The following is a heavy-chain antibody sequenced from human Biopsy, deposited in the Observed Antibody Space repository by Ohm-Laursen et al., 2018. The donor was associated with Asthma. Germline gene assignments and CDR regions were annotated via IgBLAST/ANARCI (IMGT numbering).Heavy chain of an antibody. J-gene: IGHJ4*02. D-gene: IGHD1-26*01. CDR2: INPSGGST. CDR1: GYTFTSYY. CDR3: ARAGALIVGATMGY. V-gene: IGHV1-46*01. Sequence: GSSVKVSCNASGYTFTSYYMHWVRQAPGQGLEWMGIINPSGGSTSYAQKFQGRVTMTRDTSMSTVYMELSSLRSEDTAVYYCARAGALIVGATMGYWGQGTLVTVSS.